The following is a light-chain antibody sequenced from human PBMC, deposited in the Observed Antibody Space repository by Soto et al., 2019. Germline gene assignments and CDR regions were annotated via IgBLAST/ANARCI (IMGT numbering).Light chain of an antibody. CDR2: DAS. V-gene: IGKV3-11*01. J-gene: IGKJ4*01. CDR3: QQRSNWPT. CDR1: QSISRY. Sequence: EIVLTQSPATLSLSPGERATLSCRASQSISRYLAWYQQKPGQAPRLLIYDASHRATGIPARFSGSGSGTDFTLTISILEPEDLTVYYCQQRSNWPTFGGGTQVEIK.